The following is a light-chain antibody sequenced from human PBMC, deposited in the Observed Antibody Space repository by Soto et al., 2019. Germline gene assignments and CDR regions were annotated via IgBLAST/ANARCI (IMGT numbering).Light chain of an antibody. CDR2: DAS. J-gene: IGKJ1*01. Sequence: EIVLTQSPATLSLSPGERATLACRASQSVSTYLGWYQQKPGQAPRLLIYDASNRATGIPGRFSGSGSGTDFTLTISSLEPEDVAVYYCQHRRNWPWTFGQGTKVEVK. V-gene: IGKV3-11*01. CDR3: QHRRNWPWT. CDR1: QSVSTY.